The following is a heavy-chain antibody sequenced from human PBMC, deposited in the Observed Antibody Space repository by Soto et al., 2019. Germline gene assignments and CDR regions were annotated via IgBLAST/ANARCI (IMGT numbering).Heavy chain of an antibody. V-gene: IGHV5-51*01. J-gene: IGHJ4*02. CDR1: GYSFTDYW. Sequence: LKISCKSSGYSFTDYWIGWVRQMPWKGLEWMGIIYPGDSDARYSPSFQGQVTISVDTSINTAFLRWNSLTASDTAMYYCARQADYNILTGYFYYFDYWGQGSLVTVSS. D-gene: IGHD3-9*01. CDR2: IYPGDSDA. CDR3: ARQADYNILTGYFYYFDY.